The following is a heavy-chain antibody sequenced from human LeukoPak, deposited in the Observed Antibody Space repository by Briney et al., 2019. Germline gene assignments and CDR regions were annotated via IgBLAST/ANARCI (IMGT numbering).Heavy chain of an antibody. D-gene: IGHD2-2*01. CDR2: ISGSGGST. J-gene: IGHJ4*02. CDR1: GFTFSSYA. Sequence: GSLRLSCAASGFTFSSYAMSWVRQAPGKGLEWVSAISGSGGSTYYADSVKGRFTISRDNSKNTLYLQMNSLRAEDTAVYYCAKVSEPIVVVPAANLDYWGQGTLVTVSS. V-gene: IGHV3-23*01. CDR3: AKVSEPIVVVPAANLDY.